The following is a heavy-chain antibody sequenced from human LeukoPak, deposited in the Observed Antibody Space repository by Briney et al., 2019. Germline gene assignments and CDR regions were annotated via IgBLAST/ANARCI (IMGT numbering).Heavy chain of an antibody. CDR1: GFTFSSYA. CDR3: ARDSPTGTGSSFDY. D-gene: IGHD1-7*01. J-gene: IGHJ4*02. V-gene: IGHV3-30*04. Sequence: GSLRLSCAASGFTFSSYAMHWVRQAPGKGLEWVAVISYDGSNKYYADSVKGRFTISRDNSKNTLYLQMNSLSAEDTAVYYCARDSPTGTGSSFDYWGQGTLVTVSS. CDR2: ISYDGSNK.